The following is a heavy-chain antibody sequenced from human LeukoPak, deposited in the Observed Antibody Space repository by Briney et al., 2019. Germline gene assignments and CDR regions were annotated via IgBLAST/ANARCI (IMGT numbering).Heavy chain of an antibody. V-gene: IGHV1-69*13. CDR2: IIPIFGRT. Sequence: GASVKVSCKASGYTFTSYYMHWVRQAPGQGLEWMGGIIPIFGRTNYAQKFQGRVTLTADESTSTAYMELSSLRSEDTAVYYCARDLGSRDGYNPPNLFDDWGQGTLVTVSS. CDR1: GYTFTSYY. D-gene: IGHD5-24*01. J-gene: IGHJ4*02. CDR3: ARDLGSRDGYNPPNLFDD.